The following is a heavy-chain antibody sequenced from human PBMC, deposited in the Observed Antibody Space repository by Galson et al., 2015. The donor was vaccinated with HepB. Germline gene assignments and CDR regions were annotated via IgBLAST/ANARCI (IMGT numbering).Heavy chain of an antibody. J-gene: IGHJ3*02. CDR2: IIPIFGTA. D-gene: IGHD3-22*01. CDR1: GGTFSSYA. V-gene: IGHV1-69*13. Sequence: SVKVSCKASGGTFSSYAISWVRQAPGQGLEWMGGIIPIFGTANYAQKFQGRVTITADESTSTAYMGLSSLRSEDTAVYYCAREVPETYYYDSSGYRGAFDIWGQGTMVTVSS. CDR3: AREVPETYYYDSSGYRGAFDI.